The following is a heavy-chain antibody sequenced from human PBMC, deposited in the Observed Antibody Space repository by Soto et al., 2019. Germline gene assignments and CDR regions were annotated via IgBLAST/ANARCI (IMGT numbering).Heavy chain of an antibody. CDR3: DRVGGSRWPLSFFDY. CDR2: TRNKANSYTT. CDR1: GFTFSDHY. D-gene: IGHD2-15*01. Sequence: PGGSLRLSCAASGFTFSDHYMDWVRQAPGKGLEWVGRTRNKANSYTTEYAASVKGRFTISRDDSKNSVFLLMNRLRTEDTAVYYCDRVGGSRWPLSFFDYWGEGALVTVST. J-gene: IGHJ4*02. V-gene: IGHV3-72*01.